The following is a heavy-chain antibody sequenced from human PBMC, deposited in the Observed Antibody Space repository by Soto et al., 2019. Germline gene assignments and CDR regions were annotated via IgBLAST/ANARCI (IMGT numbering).Heavy chain of an antibody. CDR2: IYYSGST. CDR1: GGSISSSSYY. J-gene: IGHJ4*02. D-gene: IGHD6-19*01. V-gene: IGHV4-39*01. CDR3: ARHSDIAVAGPTFDY. Sequence: SETLSLTCTVSGGSISSSSYYWGWIRQPPGKGLEWIGSIYYSGSTYYNPSLKSRVTISVDTSKNQFSLKLSSVTAADTAVYYCARHSDIAVAGPTFDYWGQGTLVTVSS.